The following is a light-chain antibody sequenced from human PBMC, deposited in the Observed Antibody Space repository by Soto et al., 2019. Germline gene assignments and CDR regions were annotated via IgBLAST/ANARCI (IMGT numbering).Light chain of an antibody. CDR2: GAS. Sequence: IVLSQSPGTLSLSPGSRATISCGASKDVSSSYLARYQQRPGHAPRLLIYGASSRANGIPARFSGSGSGTEFTLTISSLQPEDFAVYYCQQHANWPLTFGGGTKVDIK. CDR3: QQHANWPLT. CDR1: KDVSSSY. J-gene: IGKJ4*01. V-gene: IGKV3-20*01.